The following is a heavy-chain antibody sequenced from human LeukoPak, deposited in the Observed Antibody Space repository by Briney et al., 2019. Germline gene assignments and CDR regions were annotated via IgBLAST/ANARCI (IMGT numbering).Heavy chain of an antibody. CDR2: ISDSGGST. V-gene: IGHV3-23*01. J-gene: IGHJ4*02. CDR1: GFTFSIYA. Sequence: GGSLRLSCAASGFTFSIYAMSWVRQAPGKGLEWVSSISDSGGSTYFADSVKGRFTTSRDNSKNTVYLQMNSLRAEDTAVYYCAKRPIVVVSVGSKKKFYFDYWGQGTLVTVSS. CDR3: AKRPIVVVSVGSKKKFYFDY. D-gene: IGHD2-2*01.